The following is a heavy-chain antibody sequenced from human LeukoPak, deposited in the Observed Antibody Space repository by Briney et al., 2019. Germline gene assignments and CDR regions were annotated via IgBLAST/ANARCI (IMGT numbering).Heavy chain of an antibody. Sequence: PGGSLRLSCAASGFTFRRYWMSWVRQAPGKGLEWVANIKEDGSERHYVDSVKGRFTISRDNAENSLYLQMDSLRAEDTAVYYCARDRYCSGSWGQGTLVTVSS. CDR3: ARDRYCSGS. CDR1: GFTFRRYW. J-gene: IGHJ5*02. CDR2: IKEDGSER. V-gene: IGHV3-7*01. D-gene: IGHD2-15*01.